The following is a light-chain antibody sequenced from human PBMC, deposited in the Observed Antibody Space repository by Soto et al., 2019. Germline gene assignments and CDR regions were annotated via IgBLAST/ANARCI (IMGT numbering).Light chain of an antibody. CDR1: QSVSNY. V-gene: IGKV3-11*01. J-gene: IGKJ5*01. CDR3: RQPHKWGHT. Sequence: AGVCLYPGETATLSNRASQSVSNYLSWYQQKPGQAPRLLMYETSRRATGIPARFSGSGSGTDFTLTFCSLEPEYLAAYRSRQPHKWGHTFAQGTRLEI. CDR2: ETS.